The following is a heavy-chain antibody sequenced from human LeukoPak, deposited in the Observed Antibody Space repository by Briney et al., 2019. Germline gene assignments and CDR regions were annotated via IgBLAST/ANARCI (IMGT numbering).Heavy chain of an antibody. J-gene: IGHJ3*02. CDR3: VTFTTAVTENAFEI. D-gene: IGHD4-23*01. Sequence: PGGSLRLSCAASGFTFSSYWVHWVRQVPGKGLVWVSRINRDGSSTAYADSVTGRFTISRDNAKHMVYMQMNSLRAEDTAVYYCVTFTTAVTENAFEIWGQGTMVSVSS. V-gene: IGHV3-74*01. CDR2: INRDGSST. CDR1: GFTFSSYW.